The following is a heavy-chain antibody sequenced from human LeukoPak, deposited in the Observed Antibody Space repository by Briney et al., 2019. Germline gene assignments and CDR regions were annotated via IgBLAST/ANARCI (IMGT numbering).Heavy chain of an antibody. D-gene: IGHD2-21*02. J-gene: IGHJ4*02. CDR2: MYYSGST. V-gene: IGHV4-30-4*01. CDR3: ARIDPYCGGDCGFDY. Sequence: SETLSLTCTVSGGSISSGDYYWSWIRQPPGKGLEWIGYMYYSGSTYYNPSLKSRVTISVDTSKNQFSLKLSSVTAADTAVYYCARIDPYCGGDCGFDYWGQGTLVTVSS. CDR1: GGSISSGDYY.